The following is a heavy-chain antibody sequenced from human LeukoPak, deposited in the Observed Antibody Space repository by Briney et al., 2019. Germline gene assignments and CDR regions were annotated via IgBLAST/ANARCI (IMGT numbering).Heavy chain of an antibody. Sequence: ASVKVSCKASGYTFTSYGIRWVRQAPGQGLEWMGWNSAYNGNTNYAQKLQGRVTMTTDTSTSTAYMELRSLRSDDTAVYCCARNQKGTIFGVFGNGANYYFDYWGQGTLVTVSS. D-gene: IGHD3-3*01. CDR1: GYTFTSYG. V-gene: IGHV1-18*01. CDR3: ARNQKGTIFGVFGNGANYYFDY. CDR2: NSAYNGNT. J-gene: IGHJ4*02.